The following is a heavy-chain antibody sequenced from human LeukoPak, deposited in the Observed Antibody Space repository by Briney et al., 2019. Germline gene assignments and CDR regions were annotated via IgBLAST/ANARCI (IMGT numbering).Heavy chain of an antibody. CDR3: ARVSGSGRAIKD. D-gene: IGHD3-10*01. J-gene: IGHJ4*02. V-gene: IGHV3-7*03. CDR1: GFAFSSYW. CDR2: IKQDGSEK. Sequence: GGSLRLSCAASGFAFSSYWMSWVRQAPGKGLERVANIKQDGSEKYYVDSVKGRFTISRDNAKNSLYLQMNSLRAEDTAVYYCARVSGSGRAIKDWGQGTLVTVSS.